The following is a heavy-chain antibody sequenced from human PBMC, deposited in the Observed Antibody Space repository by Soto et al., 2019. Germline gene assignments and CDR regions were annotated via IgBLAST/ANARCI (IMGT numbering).Heavy chain of an antibody. CDR2: IRDSGTTT. J-gene: IGHJ4*02. CDR3: VKAARTTTHYNFGF. D-gene: IGHD1-1*01. Sequence: GGSLRLSCAASGCTFSNFGMNWVRRAPGKGLEWVSVIRDSGTTTFHADSVKGRFTVSRDNSKNTLYLQMNSLRAEDTAVYYCVKAARTTTHYNFGFWGPGTRVTVSS. V-gene: IGHV3-23*01. CDR1: GCTFSNFG.